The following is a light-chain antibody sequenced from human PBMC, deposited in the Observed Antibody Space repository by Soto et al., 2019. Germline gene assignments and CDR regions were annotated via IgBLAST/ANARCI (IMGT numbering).Light chain of an antibody. Sequence: QSALTQAASVAGSPGQSITISCTGSSSDVGGYNYVSWYQQRPGKAPKLIIYDGSKRPSGVSNRFSGSKSGNPASLTISGLQAEDEADYYCCSYAGRTTPYVFGTGTKVTVL. CDR1: SSDVGGYNY. CDR3: CSYAGRTTPYV. V-gene: IGLV2-23*01. CDR2: DGS. J-gene: IGLJ1*01.